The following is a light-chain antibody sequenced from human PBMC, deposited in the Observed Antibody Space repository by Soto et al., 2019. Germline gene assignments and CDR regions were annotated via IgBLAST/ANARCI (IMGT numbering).Light chain of an antibody. Sequence: DIQMTQSPSSLSASVGDRVTITCRASQSISKALSWYQQKPGKAPKLLIYAASSLQSGVPSRFSGSGSGTDFTLTISSLHPEDFATYSCQQSYSTPLTFGGGTKVEIK. CDR3: QQSYSTPLT. J-gene: IGKJ4*01. CDR1: QSISKA. CDR2: AAS. V-gene: IGKV1-39*01.